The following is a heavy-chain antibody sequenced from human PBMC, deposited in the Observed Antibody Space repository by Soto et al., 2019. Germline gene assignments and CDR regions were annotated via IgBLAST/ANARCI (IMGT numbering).Heavy chain of an antibody. CDR1: GYTFTSYH. V-gene: IGHV1-46*01. Sequence: ASVKVSCKASGYTFTSYHMHCVRQAPGQGLEWMGIINPSGGSTSYAQKFQGRVTMTRDTSTSTVYMELSSLRSEDTAVYYCAREREYCTNGVCSNWFDPWGQGTLVTVSS. J-gene: IGHJ5*02. CDR3: AREREYCTNGVCSNWFDP. CDR2: INPSGGST. D-gene: IGHD2-8*01.